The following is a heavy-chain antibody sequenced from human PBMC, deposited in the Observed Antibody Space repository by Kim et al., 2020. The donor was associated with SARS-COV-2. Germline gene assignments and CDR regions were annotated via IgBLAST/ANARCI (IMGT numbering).Heavy chain of an antibody. D-gene: IGHD6-13*01. CDR3: ARGGWSSSWSYNWFDP. J-gene: IGHJ5*02. V-gene: IGHV1-69*13. CDR2: IIPIFGTA. Sequence: SVKVSCKASGGTFSSYAISWVRQPPGQGLEWMGGIIPIFGTANYAQKFQGRVTITADESTSTAYMELSSLRSEDTAVYYCARGGWSSSWSYNWFDPWGQGTLVTVSS. CDR1: GGTFSSYA.